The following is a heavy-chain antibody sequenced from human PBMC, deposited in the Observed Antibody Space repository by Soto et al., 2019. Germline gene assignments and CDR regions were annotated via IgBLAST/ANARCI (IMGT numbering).Heavy chain of an antibody. CDR1: GGSISSHC. V-gene: IGHV4-59*11. CDR3: ARDGREASGMDV. Sequence: SETLSLTCTVSGGSISSHCWSWVRQAPGKGLEWIGHIYYRGSTNYNPSLRSRSTISVDTSKNQFSLKLNSVTTADTAVYYCARDGREASGMDVWGQGTNVTV. CDR2: IYYRGST. D-gene: IGHD1-26*01. J-gene: IGHJ6*02.